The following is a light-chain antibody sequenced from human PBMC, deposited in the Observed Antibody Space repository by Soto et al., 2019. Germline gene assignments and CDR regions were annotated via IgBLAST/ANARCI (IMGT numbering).Light chain of an antibody. Sequence: QSALTQPASVSGSPGQSITISFTGKSSDVGGYNFVSWLQQHPGKAPKLMIYEVNERPSGVSNRFSGSKSGDTASLTISGLQAEDEADYHCSSYTSSNTHVFGTGTKVTIL. V-gene: IGLV2-14*01. J-gene: IGLJ1*01. CDR3: SSYTSSNTHV. CDR1: SSDVGGYNF. CDR2: EVN.